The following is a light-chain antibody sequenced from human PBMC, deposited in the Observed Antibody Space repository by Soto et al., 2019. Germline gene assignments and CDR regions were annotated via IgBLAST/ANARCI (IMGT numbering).Light chain of an antibody. Sequence: DIVMTQSPATLSVAPGERVTFSCRASQGVSRKLAWYQHKPGQAPRLLISGASTGATGIPARFSGSGSGTEFTLTISSLQSEDCAIYYCQQYTQALWTFGPGTKVEIK. CDR2: GAS. CDR3: QQYTQALWT. CDR1: QGVSRK. J-gene: IGKJ1*01. V-gene: IGKV3-15*01.